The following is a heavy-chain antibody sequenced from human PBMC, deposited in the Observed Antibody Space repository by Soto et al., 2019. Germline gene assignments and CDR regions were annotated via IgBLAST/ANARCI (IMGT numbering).Heavy chain of an antibody. CDR2: ITNNGDTT. V-gene: IGHV3-23*04. D-gene: IGHD5-12*01. J-gene: IGHJ3*01. Sequence: EKQLVESGGALAQPGGSLRLSCVGSGFTFSIYALTWVRQAPGKGLEWVSLITNNGDTTFFGDSVKGRFSISRDNSKNTLYLQLGNLRAEDTAVYYCAMSAGYGGAFDAWGQGTMVAVSS. CDR3: AMSAGYGGAFDA. CDR1: GFTFSIYA.